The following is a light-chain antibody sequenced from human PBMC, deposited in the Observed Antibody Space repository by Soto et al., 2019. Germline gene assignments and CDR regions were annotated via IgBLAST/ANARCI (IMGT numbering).Light chain of an antibody. CDR2: ESS. J-gene: IGKJ3*01. CDR3: QQYVATPRT. CDR1: QNVANY. Sequence: EIVLTQSPATLSLSPGERATLSCRASQNVANYLDWYQQKPGQAPRLLIYESSNRATGIAARFSGSGSGTDFTLTISSLEPEDFAVYYCQQYVATPRTFGPGTKVDIK. V-gene: IGKV3-11*01.